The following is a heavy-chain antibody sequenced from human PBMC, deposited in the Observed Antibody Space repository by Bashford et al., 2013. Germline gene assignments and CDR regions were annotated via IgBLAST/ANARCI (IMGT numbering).Heavy chain of an antibody. CDR3: ARDGYCSGGGCYGGGNFDY. V-gene: IGHV1-18*01. D-gene: IGHD2-15*01. CDR2: ISADNGDT. J-gene: IGHJ4*03. Sequence: ASVKVSCKASGYTFTNYGISWVRQAPGQGLEWMGWISADNGDTLYAQNLQGRVTATTDTSTNTAYMELRSLRSDDTAVYYCARDGYCSGGGCYGGGNFDYVGPGTLVTVSS. CDR1: GYTFTNYG.